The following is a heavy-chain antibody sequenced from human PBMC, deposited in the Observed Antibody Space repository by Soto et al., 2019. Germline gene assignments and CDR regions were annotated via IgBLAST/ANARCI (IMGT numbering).Heavy chain of an antibody. Sequence: QLQLQESGPGLVKPSETLSLTCTVSGGSISSSSYYWGWIRQPPGKGLEWIGSIYYSGSTYYNPSLKRRVTISVDTSKNQFSLKLSSVTAADTAVYYCARQSGGDYTLDYWGQGTLVTVSS. D-gene: IGHD4-17*01. V-gene: IGHV4-39*01. CDR1: GGSISSSSYY. CDR3: ARQSGGDYTLDY. CDR2: IYYSGST. J-gene: IGHJ4*02.